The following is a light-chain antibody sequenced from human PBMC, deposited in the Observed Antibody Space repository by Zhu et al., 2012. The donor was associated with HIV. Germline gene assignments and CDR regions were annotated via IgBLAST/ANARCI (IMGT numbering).Light chain of an antibody. J-gene: IGKJ2*01. CDR3: QQYGSLYT. V-gene: IGKV3-20*01. Sequence: IVLTQSPGTLSLSPGERATLSCRASQAISSQLAWYQQKPGQAPRLLIYGASSGATGIPDRFSGSGSGTDFTLTISSLEPEDFAVHYCQQYGSLYTFGQGTKLEIK. CDR1: QAISSQ. CDR2: GAS.